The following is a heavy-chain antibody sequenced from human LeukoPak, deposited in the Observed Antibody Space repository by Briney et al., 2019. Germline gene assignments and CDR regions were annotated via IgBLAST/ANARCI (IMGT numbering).Heavy chain of an antibody. CDR3: ARTSFRFGELLPVDY. D-gene: IGHD3-10*01. V-gene: IGHV3-30*04. CDR1: GLTFSNYA. J-gene: IGHJ4*02. CDR2: LAHDGGDR. Sequence: GGSLRLSCAASGLTFSNYAMHWVRQAPGKGLEWVAVLAHDGGDRYFADSVKGRFTISRDNSKNTLYLQMSSLRAEDTALYYCARTSFRFGELLPVDYWGQGTLVTVSS.